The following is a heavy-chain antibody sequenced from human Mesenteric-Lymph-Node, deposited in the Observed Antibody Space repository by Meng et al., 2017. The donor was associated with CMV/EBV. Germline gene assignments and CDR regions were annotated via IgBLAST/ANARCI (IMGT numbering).Heavy chain of an antibody. D-gene: IGHD5-24*01. J-gene: IGHJ4*02. CDR3: ARGKRWLQQTFDY. CDR1: GGSVSSGNYY. CDR2: IYYSGST. V-gene: IGHV4-61*01. Sequence: SETLSLTCTVSGGSVSSGNYYWSWIRQPPGKGLEWIGYIYYSGSTNYNPSLKSRVTISVDTSKNQFSLKLSSVTAADTAVYYCARGKRWLQQTFDYWGQGTLVTVSS.